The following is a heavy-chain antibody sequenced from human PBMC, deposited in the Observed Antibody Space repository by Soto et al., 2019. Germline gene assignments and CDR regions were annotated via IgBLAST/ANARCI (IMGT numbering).Heavy chain of an antibody. Sequence: QVQLQESGPGLVKPSGTLSLTCAVSAGSISSRNWWTWVRQSPGKGLEWIGEIHHSGSTNYNPSLKSRVTISVDNSKNQCSLKLTSVTAADTAVYYCARTSYYDSSGYYGMDVWGQGTTVTVSS. CDR3: ARTSYYDSSGYYGMDV. D-gene: IGHD3-22*01. J-gene: IGHJ6*02. CDR2: IHHSGST. CDR1: AGSISSRNW. V-gene: IGHV4-4*02.